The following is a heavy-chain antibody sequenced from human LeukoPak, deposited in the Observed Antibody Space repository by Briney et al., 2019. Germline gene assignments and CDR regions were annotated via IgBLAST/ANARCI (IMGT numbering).Heavy chain of an antibody. Sequence: SQTLSLTCTVSGGSISSADYFWSWIRQPPGKGLEWIGCIYYSGNTYYDPSLKSRITISLDTSKNQFSLNLSSVTAADTAVYYCARRDYTGSWVDYWGQGTLVTVSS. CDR1: GGSISSADYF. CDR2: IYYSGNT. D-gene: IGHD4-11*01. J-gene: IGHJ4*02. V-gene: IGHV4-30-4*01. CDR3: ARRDYTGSWVDY.